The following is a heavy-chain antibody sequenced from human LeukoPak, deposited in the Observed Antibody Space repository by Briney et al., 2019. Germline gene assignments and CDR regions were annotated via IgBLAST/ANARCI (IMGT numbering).Heavy chain of an antibody. CDR3: ARELADYGGNSDFDY. D-gene: IGHD4-23*01. Sequence: ASVKVSCKASGYTFTSYDINWVRQATGQGLEWMGWMNPNSGNTGYAQKFQGRVTMTRNTSISTAYVELSSLRSEDTAVYCCARELADYGGNSDFDYWGQGTLVTVSS. V-gene: IGHV1-8*01. CDR2: MNPNSGNT. J-gene: IGHJ4*02. CDR1: GYTFTSYD.